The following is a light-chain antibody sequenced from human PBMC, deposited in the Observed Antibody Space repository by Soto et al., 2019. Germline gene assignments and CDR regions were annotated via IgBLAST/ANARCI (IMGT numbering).Light chain of an antibody. Sequence: EIVMTQSPATLSVSPGERVTLSCRASQSVSTNLAWYQQKPGQGPRPLIYGASTRVTGIPARFSGSGSGTEFTLTISSLQSEDFAVYHCQQYYNWWTFGQGTKVDIK. J-gene: IGKJ1*01. V-gene: IGKV3-15*01. CDR3: QQYYNWWT. CDR2: GAS. CDR1: QSVSTN.